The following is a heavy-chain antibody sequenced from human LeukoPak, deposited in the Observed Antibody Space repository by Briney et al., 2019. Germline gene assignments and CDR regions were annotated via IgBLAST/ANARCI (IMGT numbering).Heavy chain of an antibody. CDR2: INPNSGGT. V-gene: IGHV1-2*02. CDR1: GYTFTGYY. D-gene: IGHD6-6*01. J-gene: IGHJ4*02. Sequence: GASVKVSCKXSGYTFTGYYMHWVQQAPGQGLEWMGGINPNSGGTNYAQKFQGRVTMTRDTSISTAYMELSRLRSDDTAVYYCARPTIGQLVVYWGQGTLVTVSS. CDR3: ARPTIGQLVVY.